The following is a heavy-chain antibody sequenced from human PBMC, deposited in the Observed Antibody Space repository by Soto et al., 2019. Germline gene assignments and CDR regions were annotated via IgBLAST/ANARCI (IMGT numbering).Heavy chain of an antibody. CDR1: GFTFISYS. V-gene: IGHV3-48*02. D-gene: IGHD3-22*01. Sequence: GGSLRLSCAASGFTFISYSMNWVRQAPGKGLEWVSYISSSSSTIYYADSVKGRFTISRDNAKNSLYLQMNSLRDEDTAVYYCAREPPTYYYDSSGYPYYFDYWGQGTLVTVSS. J-gene: IGHJ4*02. CDR3: AREPPTYYYDSSGYPYYFDY. CDR2: ISSSSSTI.